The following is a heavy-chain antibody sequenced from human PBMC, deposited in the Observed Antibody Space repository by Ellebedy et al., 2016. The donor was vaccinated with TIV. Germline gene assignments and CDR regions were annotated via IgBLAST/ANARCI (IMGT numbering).Heavy chain of an antibody. CDR3: ARIGTMVRGVIGLGMDV. CDR1: GGSISSGGYY. CDR2: IYYSGST. Sequence: MPSETLSLTFTVSGGSISSGGYYWSSIRQPPGKGLEWTGYIYYSGSTYYNPSLTSRVSISVDSYKNQFSLKLSSVTAADTSVYYCARIGTMVRGVIGLGMDVWGQGTTVTVSS. J-gene: IGHJ6*02. D-gene: IGHD3-10*01. V-gene: IGHV4-31*03.